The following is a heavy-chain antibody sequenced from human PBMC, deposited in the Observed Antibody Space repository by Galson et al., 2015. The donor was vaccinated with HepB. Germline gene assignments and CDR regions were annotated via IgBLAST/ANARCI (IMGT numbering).Heavy chain of an antibody. D-gene: IGHD3-22*01. V-gene: IGHV1-69*13. J-gene: IGHJ4*02. CDR3: ARQQETYYYDSSGLPFDY. CDR2: IIPIFGTA. Sequence: SVKVSCKASGGTFSSYAISWVRQAPGQGLQWMGGIIPIFGTANYAQKFQGRVTITADESTSTAYMELSSLRSEDTAVYYCARQQETYYYDSSGLPFDYWGQGTLVTVSS. CDR1: GGTFSSYA.